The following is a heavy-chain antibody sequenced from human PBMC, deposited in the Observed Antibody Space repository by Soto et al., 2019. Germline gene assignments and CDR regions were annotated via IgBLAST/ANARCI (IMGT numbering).Heavy chain of an antibody. CDR3: ARDQQTYYDFWSGSTRLAQAKSWFDP. CDR2: ISAYNGNT. D-gene: IGHD3-3*01. J-gene: IGHJ5*02. Sequence: ASVKVSCKASGYTFTSYGISWVRQAPGQGLEWMGWISAYNGNTNYAQKLQGRVTMTTDTSTSTAYMELRSLRSDDTAVYYCARDQQTYYDFWSGSTRLAQAKSWFDPWGQGTLVTVSS. V-gene: IGHV1-18*01. CDR1: GYTFTSYG.